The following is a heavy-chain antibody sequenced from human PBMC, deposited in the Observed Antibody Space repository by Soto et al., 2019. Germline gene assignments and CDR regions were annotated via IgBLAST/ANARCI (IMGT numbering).Heavy chain of an antibody. J-gene: IGHJ5*02. Sequence: EVQLVESGGGLVQPGGSLRLSCAASGFTVSSNYMSWVRQAPGKGLEWVSVIYSGGSTYYADSVKGRFTISRHNSKITLYIQMISLRVEDTAVYYCARGRDCGGDCPSWFDPWGQGTLVTVSS. D-gene: IGHD2-21*02. V-gene: IGHV3-53*04. CDR3: ARGRDCGGDCPSWFDP. CDR1: GFTVSSNY. CDR2: IYSGGST.